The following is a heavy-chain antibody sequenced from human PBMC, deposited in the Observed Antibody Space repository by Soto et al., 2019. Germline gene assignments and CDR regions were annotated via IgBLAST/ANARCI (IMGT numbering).Heavy chain of an antibody. Sequence: PGGSLRLSYAASGFNFSIYSMIWVRQAPGKGLEWVSGISATTGNTYYTNSVKGRFTISRDNFENTLFLQMNNLRAEDTALYYCAIDSDGGYWGQGTLVTVSA. J-gene: IGHJ4*02. CDR2: ISATTGNT. CDR3: AIDSDGGY. V-gene: IGHV3-23*01. D-gene: IGHD2-15*01. CDR1: GFNFSIYS.